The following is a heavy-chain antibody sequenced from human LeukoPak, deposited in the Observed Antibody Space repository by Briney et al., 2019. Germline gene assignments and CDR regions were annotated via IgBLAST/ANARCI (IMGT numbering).Heavy chain of an antibody. J-gene: IGHJ5*02. Sequence: ASVKVSCKASGYTFTSYGISWVRQAPGQGLEWMGWISAYNGNTNYAQKLQGRVTMTTDTSTSTAYMELRSLRSDDTAVYYCARVVGRQQLVRDWFDPWGQGTLVTVSS. CDR3: ARVVGRQQLVRDWFDP. V-gene: IGHV1-18*01. CDR1: GYTFTSYG. CDR2: ISAYNGNT. D-gene: IGHD6-13*01.